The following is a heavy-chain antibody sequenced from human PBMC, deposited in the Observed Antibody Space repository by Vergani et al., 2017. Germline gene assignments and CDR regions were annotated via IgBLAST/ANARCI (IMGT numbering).Heavy chain of an antibody. CDR1: GFTFIMHA. J-gene: IGHJ3*02. V-gene: IGHV3-23*01. CDR2: LSASDRRT. CDR3: AKVGRSEVAGTFGAFDI. Sequence: EVQLLESGGDLVQPGGSLRLSCAASGFTFIMHAMSWVRQAPGKGLEWVSTLSASDRRTHYADSVKGRVTISRDISKHTLFLHMNSLRPEDTAVYYCAKVGRSEVAGTFGAFDIWGQGTMVTVSS. D-gene: IGHD6-19*01.